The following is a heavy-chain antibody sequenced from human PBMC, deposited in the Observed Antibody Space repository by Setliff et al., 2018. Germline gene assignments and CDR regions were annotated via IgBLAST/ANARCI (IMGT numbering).Heavy chain of an antibody. J-gene: IGHJ3*02. V-gene: IGHV3-23*01. CDR2: IGGSGGRT. D-gene: IGHD2-21*02. CDR3: AKDRYFDASGNFYVNGAFDI. CDR1: GFSFNNYA. Sequence: GGSLRLSCEGSGFSFNNYAISWVRQLPGKRPEWVSSIGGSGGRTYYADSVKGRFTVSRDNSKNTISLQMNRLQSDDTALYSCAKDRYFDASGNFYVNGAFDIWGQGTVVTVSS.